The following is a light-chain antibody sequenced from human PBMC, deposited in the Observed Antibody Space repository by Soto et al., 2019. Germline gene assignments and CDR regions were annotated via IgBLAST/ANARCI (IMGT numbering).Light chain of an antibody. CDR1: QSVSSY. Sequence: EIVLTQSPATLSLSPGERATLSCRASQSVSSYLAWYQQKPGQAPRLLIYDASNRATGIPARFSGSGSGTDFTLTISSLEPDDFAVYYCQHRSNRPLTFGQGTRLEIK. CDR2: DAS. CDR3: QHRSNRPLT. V-gene: IGKV3-11*01. J-gene: IGKJ5*01.